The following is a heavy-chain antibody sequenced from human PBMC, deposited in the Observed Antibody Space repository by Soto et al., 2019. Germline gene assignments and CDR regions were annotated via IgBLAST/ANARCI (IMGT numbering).Heavy chain of an antibody. CDR1: GFTFGSYA. V-gene: IGHV3-23*01. CDR3: ARYIPGVRYYGMDV. D-gene: IGHD2-2*01. Sequence: GSLRLSCAASGFTFGSYAMKWVRQAPGKGLEWVSLIGESGTPTYYADSVKGRFTISRDNSGNTLFLEMYSLRAEDTAVYYCARYIPGVRYYGMDVWGQGTTVTVSS. J-gene: IGHJ6*02. CDR2: IGESGTPT.